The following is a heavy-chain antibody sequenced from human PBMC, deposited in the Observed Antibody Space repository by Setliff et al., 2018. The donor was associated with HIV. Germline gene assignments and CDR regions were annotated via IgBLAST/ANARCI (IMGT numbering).Heavy chain of an antibody. CDR2: IFYTGST. J-gene: IGHJ4*02. Sequence: LSLTCTVSGDSIRSNNYYWAWIRQPPGKGLEWIGYIFYTGSTYYKPSFKSRVTISADTSKNQFSLKLSSVTAADTALFSCARGRYYGSGSWGFDYWGQGTLVTVSS. CDR3: ARGRYYGSGSWGFDY. D-gene: IGHD3-10*01. V-gene: IGHV4-30-4*08. CDR1: GDSIRSNNYY.